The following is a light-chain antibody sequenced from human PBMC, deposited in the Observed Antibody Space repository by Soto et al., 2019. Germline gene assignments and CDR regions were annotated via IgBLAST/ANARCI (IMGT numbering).Light chain of an antibody. CDR1: SSNVGGYSY. V-gene: IGLV2-11*01. J-gene: IGLJ2*01. CDR3: CSYADNHTVV. CDR2: DVS. Sequence: QSALTQPRSMSGSPGQSVTISCTGTSSNVGGYSYVSWFQQHPGKAPKLMIYDVSKRPSGVPDRFSASKSGNTASLTVSGLQAEDEAAYYCCSYADNHTVVFGGGTQLTVL.